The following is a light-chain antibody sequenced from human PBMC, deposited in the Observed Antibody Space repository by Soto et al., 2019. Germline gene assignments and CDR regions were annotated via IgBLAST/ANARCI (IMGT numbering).Light chain of an antibody. CDR2: DAS. Sequence: EIVLTQSPATLALSPGEGATLSCRASQSVGSKLAWFQQEPGQAPRLLIYDASNRATGIPARFSGSGSGTDFTVTISSLEPEDFAVYYCQQRSSWPITFGPGTRLEIK. CDR3: QQRSSWPIT. V-gene: IGKV3-11*01. J-gene: IGKJ5*01. CDR1: QSVGSK.